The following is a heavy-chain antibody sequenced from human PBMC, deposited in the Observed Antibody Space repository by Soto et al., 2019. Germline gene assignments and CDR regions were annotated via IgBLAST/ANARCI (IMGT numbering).Heavy chain of an antibody. V-gene: IGHV4-4*07. CDR2: IYTSGST. CDR3: AREGASGFGMDV. J-gene: IGHJ6*02. Sequence: PSETLSLPCTVSGDSIRSYYCSWIRQPAGKALEWIGRIYTSGSTNYNPSLKSRLTILVDTSKNQFSLNLSSVTAADTAVYYCAREGASGFGMDVWGQGTTVTVSS. CDR1: GDSIRSYY. D-gene: IGHD1-26*01.